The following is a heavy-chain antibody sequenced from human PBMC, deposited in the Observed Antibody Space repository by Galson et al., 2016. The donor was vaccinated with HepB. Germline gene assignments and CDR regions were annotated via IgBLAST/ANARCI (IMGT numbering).Heavy chain of an antibody. V-gene: IGHV3-23*01. J-gene: IGHJ4*02. CDR3: ARGGGHGFFDY. D-gene: IGHD3-10*01. CDR2: IGGNGSTT. CDR1: GFTFYNYA. Sequence: SLRLSCAASGFTFYNYAMDWVRQAPGGGLEWVAVIGGNGSTTYYADSVRGRFSISRDNSKNTRYLQMNSLRAGYTALSYCARGGGHGFFDYWGQGTQVTVSS.